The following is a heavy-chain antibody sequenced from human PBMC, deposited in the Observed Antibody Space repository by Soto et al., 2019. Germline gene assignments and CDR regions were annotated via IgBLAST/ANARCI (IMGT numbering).Heavy chain of an antibody. CDR2: IIPIFGTA. V-gene: IGHV1-69*13. Sequence: RASVKVSCKASGGTFSSYAISWVRQAPGQGLEWMGGIIPIFGTANYAQKFQGRVTITADESTGTAYMELSSLRSEDTAVYYCASFLRYLGREYYYYYYGMDVWGQGTTVTVSS. D-gene: IGHD1-1*01. J-gene: IGHJ6*02. CDR3: ASFLRYLGREYYYYYYGMDV. CDR1: GGTFSSYA.